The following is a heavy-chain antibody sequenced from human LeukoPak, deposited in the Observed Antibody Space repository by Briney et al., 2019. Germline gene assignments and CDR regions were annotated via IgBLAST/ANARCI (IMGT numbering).Heavy chain of an antibody. V-gene: IGHV3-7*02. CDR1: GFTFSRYW. CDR2: INRDGSEK. CDR3: SRALVGGTNYFDP. J-gene: IGHJ5*02. D-gene: IGHD1-26*01. Sequence: GGSLRLSCAASGFTFSRYWMNWVRQAPGKGLELVANINRDGSEKYYVDSMRGRLPISRDNAKNSLYLQMNSLRADDTAVYYCSRALVGGTNYFDPWGQGTLVTV.